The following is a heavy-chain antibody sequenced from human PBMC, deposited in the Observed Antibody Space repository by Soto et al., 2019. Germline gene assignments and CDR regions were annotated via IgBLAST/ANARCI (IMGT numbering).Heavy chain of an antibody. J-gene: IGHJ6*02. CDR2: FYPTGKT. CDR1: GGSISSYY. Sequence: QVQLQESGPGLVKPSETLSLTCTVSGGSISSYYWCWTRQPAGKGLEWICRFYPTGKTNYNPSLQSRLTMSADTSRNQFSLNLTSVTAAGTAVDYCATCGLDNGMDVWGQGTTVTVSS. CDR3: ATCGLDNGMDV. V-gene: IGHV4-4*07. D-gene: IGHD3-16*01.